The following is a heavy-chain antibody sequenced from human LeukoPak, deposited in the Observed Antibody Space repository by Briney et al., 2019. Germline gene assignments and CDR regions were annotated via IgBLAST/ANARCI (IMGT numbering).Heavy chain of an antibody. V-gene: IGHV3-23*01. Sequence: GGSLRLSCAASTFIFSDYAMTWVRQAPGKGLEWVSTISGGGDATYYAHFVKGRFAVSRDNSKKTLYLQLNSLRAEDTAVYYCTRDQRKYCSRTTCFVFDIWGQGTVVSVSS. CDR3: TRDQRKYCSRTTCFVFDI. CDR2: ISGGGDAT. J-gene: IGHJ3*02. CDR1: TFIFSDYA. D-gene: IGHD2-2*01.